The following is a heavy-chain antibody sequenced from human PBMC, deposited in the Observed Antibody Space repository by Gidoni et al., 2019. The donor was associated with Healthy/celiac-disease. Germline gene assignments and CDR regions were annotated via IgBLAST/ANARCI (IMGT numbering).Heavy chain of an antibody. CDR3: AREWELLPDWYFDL. CDR1: GFTVSSYS. D-gene: IGHD1-26*01. V-gene: IGHV3-48*01. J-gene: IGHJ2*01. Sequence: EVQLVESGGGLVQPGGSLRLSCAASGFTVSSYSMNWVRQAPGKGLEWVSYISSSSSTIYYADSVKGRFTISRDNAKNSLYLQMNSLRAEDTAVYYCAREWELLPDWYFDLWGRGTLVTVSS. CDR2: ISSSSSTI.